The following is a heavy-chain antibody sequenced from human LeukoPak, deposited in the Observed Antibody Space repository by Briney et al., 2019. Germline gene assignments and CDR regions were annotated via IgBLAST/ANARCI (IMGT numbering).Heavy chain of an antibody. CDR1: GYTFTSYG. Sequence: ASVKVSCKASGYTFTSYGISWVRQAPGQGLEWMGWINPNSGGTNYAQKFQGRVTMTRDTSISTAYMELSRLRSDDTAVYYCARDRTLLWSGRLFDPWGQGTLVTVSS. D-gene: IGHD3-10*02. J-gene: IGHJ5*02. V-gene: IGHV1-2*02. CDR3: ARDRTLLWSGRLFDP. CDR2: INPNSGGT.